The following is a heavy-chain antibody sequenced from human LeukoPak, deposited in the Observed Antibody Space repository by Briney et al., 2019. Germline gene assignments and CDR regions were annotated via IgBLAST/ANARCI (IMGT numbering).Heavy chain of an antibody. D-gene: IGHD6-6*01. CDR1: GGTFSSYA. V-gene: IGHV1-69*01. CDR2: IIPIFGTA. Sequence: GSSVKVSCKASGGTFSSYAISWVRQAPGQGLGWMGGIIPIFGTANYAQKFQGRVTITADESTSTAYMELSSLRSEDTAVYYCARARRGVAARRGYYFDYWGQGTLVTVSS. CDR3: ARARRGVAARRGYYFDY. J-gene: IGHJ4*02.